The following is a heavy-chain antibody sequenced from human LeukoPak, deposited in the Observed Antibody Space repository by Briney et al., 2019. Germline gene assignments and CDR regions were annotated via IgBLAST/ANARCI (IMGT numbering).Heavy chain of an antibody. V-gene: IGHV1-46*01. J-gene: IGHJ4*02. CDR3: ARDGVVVTAHFGY. D-gene: IGHD2-21*02. CDR1: GYTFTSYF. CDR2: INPSGGST. Sequence: ASVKVSCKASGYTFTSYFMHWVRQAPGQGLEWMGIINPSGGSTTYAQKFQGRVTITRDMSTSTVYMELSSLRSEDTAVYYCARDGVVVTAHFGYWGQGTLVTVSS.